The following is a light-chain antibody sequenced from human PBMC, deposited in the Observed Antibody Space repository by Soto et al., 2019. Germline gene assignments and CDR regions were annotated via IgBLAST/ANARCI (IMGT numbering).Light chain of an antibody. J-gene: IGKJ1*01. CDR2: DTS. CDR1: QSVSSSY. V-gene: IGKV3-20*01. CDR3: QQYGSPAT. Sequence: EIVLTHSPGTLSLSPGERATLSCRASQSVSSSYLAWYQVKPGQAPRLLIYDTSTRATGITDRFSGSGSGADFTLTISRLEPEDFAVYYCQQYGSPATFGQGTKVDIK.